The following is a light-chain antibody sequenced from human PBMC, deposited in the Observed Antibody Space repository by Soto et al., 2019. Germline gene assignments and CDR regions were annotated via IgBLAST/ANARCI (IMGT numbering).Light chain of an antibody. CDR1: QSLLHSDGKTY. J-gene: IGKJ1*01. V-gene: IGKV2D-29*01. CDR2: EVS. CDR3: MQSLELPLT. Sequence: DIVMTQTPISLSVTPGQPTSISCKSSQSLLHSDGKTYLSWYLQKPGQPPQLLISEVSNRFSGVPDRFSGSGSGTDFTLKISRVEADDVGVYYCMQSLELPLTFGQGTKVEIK.